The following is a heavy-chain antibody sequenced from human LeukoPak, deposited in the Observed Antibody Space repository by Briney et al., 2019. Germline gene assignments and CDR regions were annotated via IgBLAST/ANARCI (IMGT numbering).Heavy chain of an antibody. V-gene: IGHV4-39*07. J-gene: IGHJ4*02. CDR2: IYYSGST. Sequence: SETLSLTCTVSGGSISSSSYYWGGMRQPPGKGLEWIGSIYYSGSTYYNPSLKSRVTISVDTSKNQFSLKLSSVTAADTAVYYCARLRDGYNYDDYWGQGTLVTVSS. D-gene: IGHD5-24*01. CDR3: ARLRDGYNYDDY. CDR1: GGSISSSSYY.